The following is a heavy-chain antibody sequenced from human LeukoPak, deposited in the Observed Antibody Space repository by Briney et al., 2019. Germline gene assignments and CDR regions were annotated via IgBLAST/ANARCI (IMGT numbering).Heavy chain of an antibody. J-gene: IGHJ4*02. CDR1: GFTFRRYA. CDR3: AKGDPVYYYDSSGYSTGDY. Sequence: GGSLRLLCAACGFTFRRYAMRWVREAPGKGLEGVSAISGSCGSTLYADSVKGGFTISRDNSKNTLYLQMNSLRAEDTAVYYCAKGDPVYYYDSSGYSTGDYWGQGTLVTVSS. V-gene: IGHV3-23*01. CDR2: ISGSCGST. D-gene: IGHD3-22*01.